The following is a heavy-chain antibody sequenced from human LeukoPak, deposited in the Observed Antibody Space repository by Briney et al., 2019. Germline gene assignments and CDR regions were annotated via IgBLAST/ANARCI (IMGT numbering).Heavy chain of an antibody. D-gene: IGHD1-20*01. J-gene: IGHJ4*02. Sequence: PGGSLRLSCAASGFTFSSYSMNWVRQAPGKGLEWVSSISSSSSYIYYADSVKGRFTISRDNAKNSLYPQMNSLRAEDTAVYYCARPLSGTTDFDYWGQGTLVTVSS. CDR3: ARPLSGTTDFDY. V-gene: IGHV3-21*01. CDR2: ISSSSSYI. CDR1: GFTFSSYS.